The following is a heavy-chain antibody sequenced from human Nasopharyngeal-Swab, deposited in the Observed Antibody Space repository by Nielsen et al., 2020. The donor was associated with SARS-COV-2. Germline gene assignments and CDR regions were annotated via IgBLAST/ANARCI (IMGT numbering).Heavy chain of an antibody. D-gene: IGHD3-10*01. V-gene: IGHV3-30*18. Sequence: GESLKISCAASGFALNNFVMQWIRQAPGKGLEWVAVVPSDGSKGQYADSVKGRFTISRDRSKNTLYLQMNSLTVEDTAVYYCTKNTPMVDTYSYYMDVWGEGATVTVSS. J-gene: IGHJ6*03. CDR1: GFALNNFV. CDR3: TKNTPMVDTYSYYMDV. CDR2: VPSDGSKG.